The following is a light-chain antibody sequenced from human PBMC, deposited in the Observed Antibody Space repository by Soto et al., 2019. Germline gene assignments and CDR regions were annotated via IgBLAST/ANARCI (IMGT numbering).Light chain of an antibody. Sequence: EIVLTQSPATLSLSPWERATLSCMASQSVSSYLAWYQQKPGQAPRLLIYDASNRATGIPARFSGSGSGTDFTLTISSLEPEDFAVYYCQQSSNWPQPFGQGTKVDIK. CDR3: QQSSNWPQP. CDR1: QSVSSY. V-gene: IGKV3-11*01. J-gene: IGKJ1*01. CDR2: DAS.